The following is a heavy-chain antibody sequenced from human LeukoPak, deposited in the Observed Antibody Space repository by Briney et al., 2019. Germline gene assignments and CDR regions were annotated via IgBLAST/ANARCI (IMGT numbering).Heavy chain of an antibody. J-gene: IGHJ4*02. CDR3: ARYYYDSSGYSTADTDY. Sequence: PSETLSLTCAVSGYSISSGYYWGWIRQPPGKGLEWIGSIYHSGSTYYNPSLKSRVTISVGTSKNQFSLKLSSVTAADTAVYYFARYYYDSSGYSTADTDYWGQGTLVTVPS. V-gene: IGHV4-38-2*01. CDR1: GYSISSGYY. D-gene: IGHD3-22*01. CDR2: IYHSGST.